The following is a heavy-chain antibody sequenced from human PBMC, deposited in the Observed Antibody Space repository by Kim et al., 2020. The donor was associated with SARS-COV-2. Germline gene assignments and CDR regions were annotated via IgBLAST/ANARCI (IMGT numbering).Heavy chain of an antibody. J-gene: IGHJ6*02. CDR1: GGSFSGYY. Sequence: SETLSLTCAVYGGSFSGYYWSWIRQPPGKGLEWIGEINHSGSTNYNPSLKSRVTISVDTSKNQFSLKLSSVTAADTAVYYCARGRLVRSGGARGYGMDVWGQGTTVTVSS. CDR2: INHSGST. V-gene: IGHV4-34*01. CDR3: ARGRLVRSGGARGYGMDV. D-gene: IGHD2-15*01.